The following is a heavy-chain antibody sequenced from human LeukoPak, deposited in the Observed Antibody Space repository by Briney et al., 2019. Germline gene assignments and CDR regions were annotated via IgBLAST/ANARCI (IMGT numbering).Heavy chain of an antibody. CDR1: GFTFSSYS. CDR2: ISGSGGST. D-gene: IGHD2-15*01. CDR3: AKDRLRHFDY. Sequence: GGSLRLSCAASGFTFSSYSMNWVRQAPGKGLEWVSAISGSGGSTYYADSVKGRFTISRDNSKNTLYLQMNSLRAEDTAVYYCAKDRLRHFDYWGQGTLVTVSS. J-gene: IGHJ4*02. V-gene: IGHV3-23*01.